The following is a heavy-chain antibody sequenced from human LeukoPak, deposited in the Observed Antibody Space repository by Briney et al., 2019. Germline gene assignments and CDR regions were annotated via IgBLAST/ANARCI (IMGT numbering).Heavy chain of an antibody. CDR1: GFTFSDYY. Sequence: LRLSCAATGFTFSDYYMSWIRQPPGKGLEWIGYIYYSGSTYYNPSLKSRVTISVDTSKNQFSLKLSSVTAADTAVYYCARVSSKPRVYWFDPWGQGTLVTVSS. CDR2: IYYSGST. J-gene: IGHJ5*02. D-gene: IGHD6-6*01. CDR3: ARVSSKPRVYWFDP. V-gene: IGHV4-30-4*08.